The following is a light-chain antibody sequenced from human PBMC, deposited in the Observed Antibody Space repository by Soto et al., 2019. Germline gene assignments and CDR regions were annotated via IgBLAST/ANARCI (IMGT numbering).Light chain of an antibody. CDR1: SSNIGNNP. V-gene: IGLV1-51*01. CDR3: GTWDNSLSAGV. J-gene: IGLJ2*01. CDR2: DNN. Sequence: QSVLTQPPSVSAAPGQKVTISCSGSSSNIGNNPVSWYQQLPGTAPKLLIYDNNKRPSGIPDRFSGSKSGTSATLGITGLQTGDEADYYCGTWDNSLSAGVFGGGTQLTVL.